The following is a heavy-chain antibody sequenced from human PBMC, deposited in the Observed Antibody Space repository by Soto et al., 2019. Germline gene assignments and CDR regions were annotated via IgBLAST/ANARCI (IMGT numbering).Heavy chain of an antibody. CDR3: ATHPGGGGY. CDR1: GFTVSNNY. D-gene: IGHD3-10*01. Sequence: EVQLVESGGGLIQPGGSLRLSCAVSGFTVSNNYMSWVRQAPGKGLEGVSVIYSGGYTAYGDSVKGRFTISRDNSKNPLNLKRNSRGATDTAVFSWATHPGGGGYWGQGTLVTVSS. J-gene: IGHJ4*02. CDR2: IYSGGYT. V-gene: IGHV3-53*01.